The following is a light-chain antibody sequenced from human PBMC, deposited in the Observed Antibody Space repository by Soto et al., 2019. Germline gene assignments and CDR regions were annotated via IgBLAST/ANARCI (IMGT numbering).Light chain of an antibody. CDR3: GTWDSSLGGV. V-gene: IGLV1-51*01. CDR1: SFNIGNNY. J-gene: IGLJ1*01. CDR2: DNN. Sequence: QSVLTQPPSVSATPGQKVTISCSGSSFNIGNNYVSWYQQLPGTAPKLLIYDNNKRPSGIPDRFSGSKSGTSATLGITGLQTGDEADYYCGTWDSSLGGVFGAGTKLTVL.